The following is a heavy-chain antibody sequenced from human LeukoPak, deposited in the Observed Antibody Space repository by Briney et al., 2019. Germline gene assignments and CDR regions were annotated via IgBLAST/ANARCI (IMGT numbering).Heavy chain of an antibody. Sequence: PSETLSLTCSVSGGSISSYYWSWIRQPPGKGLEWIGYIFYSGRTSYNPSLKSRVTLSVDTSKNQFSLRLSSVTAADTAVYYCAKDQARGYCSSTSCYSESITRGGSDYWGQGTLVTVSS. CDR1: GGSISSYY. D-gene: IGHD2-2*01. V-gene: IGHV4-59*01. J-gene: IGHJ4*02. CDR2: IFYSGRT. CDR3: AKDQARGYCSSTSCYSESITRGGSDY.